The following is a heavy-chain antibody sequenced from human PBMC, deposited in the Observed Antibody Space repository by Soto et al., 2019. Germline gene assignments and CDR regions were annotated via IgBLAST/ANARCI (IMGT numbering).Heavy chain of an antibody. CDR3: AKGEDGYDINWFDP. J-gene: IGHJ5*02. CDR2: ISGIGGST. Sequence: PGGSLRLSCAASGFTFSSYVMSWVRQTPGKGLEWVSSISGIGGSTYYADSVKGRFTISRDNSKNTLYLLMNSLRGEDTAAYYCAKGEDGYDINWFDPWGQGAMVTVYS. V-gene: IGHV3-23*01. D-gene: IGHD5-12*01. CDR1: GFTFSSYV.